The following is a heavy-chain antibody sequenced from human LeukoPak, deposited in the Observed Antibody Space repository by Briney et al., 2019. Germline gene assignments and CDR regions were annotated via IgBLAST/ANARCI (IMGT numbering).Heavy chain of an antibody. V-gene: IGHV4-30-4*08. CDR3: ARRPVYCSSTSCAPRAFDY. CDR1: GGSISSGDYY. J-gene: IGHJ4*02. D-gene: IGHD2-2*01. CDR2: INHSGST. Sequence: PSQTLSLTCTVSGGSISSGDYYWSWIRQPPGKGLEWIGEINHSGSTNYNPSLKSRVTISVDTSKNQFSLKLCSVTAADTAVYYCARRPVYCSSTSCAPRAFDYWGQGTLVTVSS.